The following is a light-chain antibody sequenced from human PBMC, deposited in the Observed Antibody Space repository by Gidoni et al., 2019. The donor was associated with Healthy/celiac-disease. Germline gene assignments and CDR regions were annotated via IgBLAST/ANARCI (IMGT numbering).Light chain of an antibody. V-gene: IGLV6-57*03. CDR2: EDD. J-gene: IGLJ3*02. CDR3: QSYDSSSWV. CDR1: SGRSASNY. Sequence: NFMLTQPHSVSESPGKTVTISCTRSSGRSASNYVQWYQQRPGSAPTTVISEDDQRPSGVPDRFSGSIDSSSNSASLTISGLKTEDEADYYCQSYDSSSWVFGGGTKLTVL.